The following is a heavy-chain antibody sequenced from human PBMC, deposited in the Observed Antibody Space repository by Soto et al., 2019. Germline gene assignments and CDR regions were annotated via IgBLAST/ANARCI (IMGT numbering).Heavy chain of an antibody. D-gene: IGHD3-22*01. V-gene: IGHV1-69*01. Sequence: QVQLVQSGAEVKKPGSSVKVSCKASGGTFSSYAISWVRQAPGQGLEWMGGIIPIFGTANYAQKFQGRGTITADESTSTAYMVLSSLRSEDTALYYCARGYYDSSGYPSHFDFWGQGTLVTVSS. CDR2: IIPIFGTA. J-gene: IGHJ4*02. CDR3: ARGYYDSSGYPSHFDF. CDR1: GGTFSSYA.